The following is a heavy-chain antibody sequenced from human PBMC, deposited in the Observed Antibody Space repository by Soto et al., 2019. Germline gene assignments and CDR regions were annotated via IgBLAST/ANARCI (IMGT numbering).Heavy chain of an antibody. CDR1: GDNVSRNSAA. Sequence: PSQTLPLTYDISGDNVSRNSAAWNRIRKSPSRGLGWLGRTYYRSKWYNDYAVSVKSRITINPDTSKNQFSLQLNSVTPEDTAVYYCARSWGVSSSWYEGPPACDYWGQGTLVTVSS. J-gene: IGHJ4*02. V-gene: IGHV6-1*01. CDR3: ARSWGVSSSWYEGPPACDY. CDR2: TYYRSKWYN. D-gene: IGHD6-13*01.